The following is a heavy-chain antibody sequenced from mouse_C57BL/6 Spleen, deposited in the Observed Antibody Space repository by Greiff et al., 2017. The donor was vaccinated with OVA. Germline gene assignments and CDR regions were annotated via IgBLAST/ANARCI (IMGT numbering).Heavy chain of an antibody. CDR2: IDPSDSYT. CDR1: GYTFTSYW. D-gene: IGHD1-1*01. CDR3: ARNPHYYGSSLFAY. V-gene: IGHV1-59*01. Sequence: QVQLQQPGAELVRPGTSVKLSCKASGYTFTSYWMHWVKQRPGQGLEWIGVIDPSDSYTYYKQKFKGKATLTVDTSSSTAYMQLSSLTSEDSAVYYCARNPHYYGSSLFAYWGQGTLVTVSA. J-gene: IGHJ3*01.